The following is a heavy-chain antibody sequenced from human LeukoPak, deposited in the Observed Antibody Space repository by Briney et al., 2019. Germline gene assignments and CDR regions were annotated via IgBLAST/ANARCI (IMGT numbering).Heavy chain of an antibody. CDR3: AKDTTYYYDSSGYVDY. CDR2: ISWNSGSI. CDR1: GFTFDDYA. V-gene: IGHV3-9*01. J-gene: IGHJ4*02. D-gene: IGHD3-22*01. Sequence: PGGSLRLSCAASGFTFDDYAMHWVWQAPGKGLEWVSGISWNSGSIGYADSVKGRFTISRDNAKNSLYLQMNSLRAEDTALYYCAKDTTYYYDSSGYVDYWGQGTLVTVSS.